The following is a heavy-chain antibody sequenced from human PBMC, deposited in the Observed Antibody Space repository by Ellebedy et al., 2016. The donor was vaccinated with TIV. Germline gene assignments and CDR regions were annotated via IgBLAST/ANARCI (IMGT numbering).Heavy chain of an antibody. J-gene: IGHJ4*02. D-gene: IGHD1-26*01. CDR2: ISCHSGTV. CDR3: AREKPGTTTFALDY. Sequence: SLKISCAASGFTFDTYAMHWVRRAPGTGLEWVSGISCHSGTVDYADSVKGRFTISRDNANNSLYLQMNSLRSEDTAVYYGAREKPGTTTFALDYWGQGTLVTVAS. CDR1: GFTFDTYA. V-gene: IGHV3-9*01.